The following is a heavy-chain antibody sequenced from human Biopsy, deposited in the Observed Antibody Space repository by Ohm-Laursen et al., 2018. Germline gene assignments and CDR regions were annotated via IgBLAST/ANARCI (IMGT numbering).Heavy chain of an antibody. V-gene: IGHV4-59*08. J-gene: IGHJ3*02. Sequence: SQTLSLTCTVSGGSISGSSWSWIRPAPGRGLEWVVYISYSGSTSNNPSLKSRITISVDKSKNQISLKVTSATAADTAVYYCAKHGSGWTGDDALHIWGQGTMVTVSS. CDR1: GGSISGSS. CDR2: ISYSGST. D-gene: IGHD6-19*01. CDR3: AKHGSGWTGDDALHI.